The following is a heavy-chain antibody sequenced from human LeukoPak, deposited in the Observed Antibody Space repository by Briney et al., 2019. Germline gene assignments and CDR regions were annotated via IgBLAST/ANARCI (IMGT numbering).Heavy chain of an antibody. CDR1: GGSISSGGYY. Sequence: PSQTLSLTCTVSGGSISSGGYYWSWIRQPPGKGLEWIGYIYHSGSTYYNPSLKSRATISVDRSKNQFSLKLSSVTAADTAVYYCARDWGTPMAHTDHWGQGTLVTVSS. V-gene: IGHV4-30-2*01. D-gene: IGHD5-18*01. J-gene: IGHJ5*02. CDR2: IYHSGST. CDR3: ARDWGTPMAHTDH.